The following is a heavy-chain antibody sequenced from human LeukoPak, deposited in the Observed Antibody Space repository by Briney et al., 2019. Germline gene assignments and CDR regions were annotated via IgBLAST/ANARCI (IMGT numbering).Heavy chain of an antibody. CDR1: GYTLTELS. CDR2: FDPEDGET. CDR3: ARDFGQQPPLPEYYYYYGMDV. D-gene: IGHD6-13*01. V-gene: IGHV1-24*01. J-gene: IGHJ6*02. Sequence: ASVKVSCKVSGYTLTELSMHWVRQAPGKGLEWMGGFDPEDGETIYAQKFQGRVTMTEDTSTDTAYMELSSLRSEDTAMYYCARDFGQQPPLPEYYYYYGMDVWGQGTTVTVSS.